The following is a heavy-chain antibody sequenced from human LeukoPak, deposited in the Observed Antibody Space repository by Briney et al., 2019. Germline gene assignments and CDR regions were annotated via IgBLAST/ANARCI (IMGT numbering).Heavy chain of an antibody. D-gene: IGHD3-22*01. CDR3: ARVTTDGYYNC. CDR1: GGSISSGSYY. Sequence: SQTLSLTCTVSGGSISSGSYYWSWIRQPAGKGLEWIGRIYTSGSTNYNPPLKSRVTISVDTSKNQFSLKLSSVTAADTAVYCCARVTTDGYYNCWGQGTLVTVSS. CDR2: IYTSGST. J-gene: IGHJ4*02. V-gene: IGHV4-61*02.